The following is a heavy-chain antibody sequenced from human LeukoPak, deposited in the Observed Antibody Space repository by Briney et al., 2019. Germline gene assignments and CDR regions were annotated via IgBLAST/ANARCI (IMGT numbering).Heavy chain of an antibody. CDR2: ISGSGGSA. CDR1: GFTFSSYA. J-gene: IGHJ4*02. Sequence: GGSLRLSCAASGFTFSSYAMSWVRQAPGKGLEWVSVISGSGGSAYYADSVKGRFTISRDNSKNTLYLQMNSLRAEDTAVYYCAKARRSSYTGGFDYWGQGTLVTVSS. V-gene: IGHV3-23*01. CDR3: AKARRSSYTGGFDY. D-gene: IGHD3-16*02.